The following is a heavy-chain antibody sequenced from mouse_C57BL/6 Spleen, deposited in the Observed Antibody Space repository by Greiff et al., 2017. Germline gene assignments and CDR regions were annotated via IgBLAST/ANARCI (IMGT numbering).Heavy chain of an antibody. V-gene: IGHV1-55*01. Sequence: QVQLQQPGAELVKPGASVKMSCKASGYTFTSYWITWVKQRPGQGLEWIGVIYPGSGSYNYNENFKSKGTLTVDTSSSTAYLQLSSLTAEDSAVYYCASPLYGGYYEGYFDYWGQGTTLTVSS. D-gene: IGHD2-3*01. CDR1: GYTFTSYW. CDR3: ASPLYGGYYEGYFDY. J-gene: IGHJ2*01. CDR2: IYPGSGSY.